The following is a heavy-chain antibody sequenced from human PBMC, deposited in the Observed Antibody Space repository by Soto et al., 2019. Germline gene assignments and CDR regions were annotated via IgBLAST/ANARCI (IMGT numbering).Heavy chain of an antibody. J-gene: IGHJ3*02. D-gene: IGHD4-17*01. V-gene: IGHV5-51*01. CDR3: ARVMTTVTRVAFDI. Sequence: GESLKISCKGSGYSFTSYWIGWVRQMPGKGLEWMGIIYPGDSDTRYSPSFQGQVTISADKSISTAHLQWSSLKASDTAMYYCARVMTTVTRVAFDIWGQGTMVAVSS. CDR1: GYSFTSYW. CDR2: IYPGDSDT.